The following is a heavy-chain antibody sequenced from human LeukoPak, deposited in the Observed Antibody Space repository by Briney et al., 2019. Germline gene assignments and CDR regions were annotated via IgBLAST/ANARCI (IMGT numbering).Heavy chain of an antibody. V-gene: IGHV4-61*01. Sequence: PSETVYLTCTVSVGAVSSGSYNWSWMRQPPGKGLEWTGYSYYSGSTTYNPSLKSRVTISVDTSKNQFSLKLSSVTAADTAVYYCAREVPRFYYNSSAYYIPSFFDYWGQGTLVTVSS. CDR1: VGAVSSGSYN. CDR3: AREVPRFYYNSSAYYIPSFFDY. CDR2: SYYSGST. D-gene: IGHD3-22*01. J-gene: IGHJ4*02.